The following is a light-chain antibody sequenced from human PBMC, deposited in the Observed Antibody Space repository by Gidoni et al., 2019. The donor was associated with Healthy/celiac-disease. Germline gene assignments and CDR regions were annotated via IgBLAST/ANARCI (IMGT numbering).Light chain of an antibody. CDR2: EVS. J-gene: IGLJ1*01. Sequence: QSALTQPPSVSGSPGPSVTISCTGTSSDVGSYNRVSWYQQPPGTPPKLMIYEVSNRPSGVPDRFSGSKSGNTASLTISGLQAEDEADYYCSSYTSSSLYVFGTGTKGTVL. CDR1: SSDVGSYNR. CDR3: SSYTSSSLYV. V-gene: IGLV2-18*02.